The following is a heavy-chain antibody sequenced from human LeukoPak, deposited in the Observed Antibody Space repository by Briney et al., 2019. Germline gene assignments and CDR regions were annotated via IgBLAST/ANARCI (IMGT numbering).Heavy chain of an antibody. Sequence: GESLKISCKGSGYSFTSYWIGWVRLMPGKGLEWRGIIYPGDSDTRYSPSFQGQVTISADKSISTAYLQWSSLKASDTAMYYCARHAGGGPYSNHDAFDIWGQGTMVTVSS. CDR2: IYPGDSDT. V-gene: IGHV5-51*01. CDR3: ARHAGGGPYSNHDAFDI. CDR1: GYSFTSYW. D-gene: IGHD4-11*01. J-gene: IGHJ3*02.